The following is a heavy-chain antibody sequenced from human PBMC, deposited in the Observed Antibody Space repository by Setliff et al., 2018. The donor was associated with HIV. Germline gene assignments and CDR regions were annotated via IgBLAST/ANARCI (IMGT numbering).Heavy chain of an antibody. CDR1: TDSFSNRGFY. CDR3: ARSQPDTIFGVVVFDS. CDR2: VYYSGST. J-gene: IGHJ4*02. Sequence: SETLSLTCTVSTDSFSNRGFYWGWVRQPPGRGLGWIGSVYYSGSTYYNPSLRSRVTISIDTSKNQLSLKLTSMTAADTAVYYCARSQPDTIFGVVVFDSWGQGTLVTVSS. D-gene: IGHD3-3*01. V-gene: IGHV4-39*01.